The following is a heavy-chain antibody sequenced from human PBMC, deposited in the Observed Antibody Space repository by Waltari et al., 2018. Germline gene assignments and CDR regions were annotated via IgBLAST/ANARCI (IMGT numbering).Heavy chain of an antibody. J-gene: IGHJ3*01. Sequence: QXQLXXSGAXVXKPGXSVKVSCKAXGGTFTSYTISWVRQAHGQGLEWMGRIIPXLDMTXFAQKFQGRVXITADKSTITAYMELSSXRSEDTAVXYXARXDTAMKGDGFDXWGQGTXVTVYS. CDR3: ARXDTAMKGDGFDX. CDR1: GGTFTSYT. V-gene: IGHV1-69*02. CDR2: IIPXLDMT. D-gene: IGHD5-18*01.